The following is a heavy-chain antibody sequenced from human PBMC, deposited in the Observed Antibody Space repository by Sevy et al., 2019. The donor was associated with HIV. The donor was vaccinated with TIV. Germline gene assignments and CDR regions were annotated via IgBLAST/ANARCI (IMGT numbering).Heavy chain of an antibody. CDR2: ISYIGST. CDR3: VRDRTAAAGGYFDY. CDR1: GGSVSSGNSY. Sequence: SETLSLTCTVSGGSVSSGNSYWSWIRQPPGKGLEWIGYISYIGSTNYNPSLNSRVTISVDTSNNQLSLRLSSLTAADTAIYYCVRDRTAAAGGYFDYWGQRTLVTVSS. J-gene: IGHJ4*02. D-gene: IGHD6-13*01. V-gene: IGHV4-61*01.